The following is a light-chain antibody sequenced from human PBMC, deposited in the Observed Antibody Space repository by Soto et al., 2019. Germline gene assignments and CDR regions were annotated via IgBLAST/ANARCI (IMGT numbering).Light chain of an antibody. Sequence: QSVLTQPPSVSAAPGQKVTISCSGSSSNIGNNYVSWYQQLPGTAPKLLIYENDKRPSGIPDRISGSKSGTSATLGITGLQTGDEADYYCGTWDNILSAPYVFGTGTNVTGL. CDR3: GTWDNILSAPYV. V-gene: IGLV1-51*02. J-gene: IGLJ1*01. CDR2: END. CDR1: SSNIGNNY.